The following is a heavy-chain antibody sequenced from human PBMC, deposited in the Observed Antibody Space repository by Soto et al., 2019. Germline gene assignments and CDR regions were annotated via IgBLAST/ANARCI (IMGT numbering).Heavy chain of an antibody. V-gene: IGHV3-30*18. CDR1: GFTFSSYG. D-gene: IGHD3-22*01. J-gene: IGHJ4*02. CDR3: AKLRPNSSGLPFDY. Sequence: GGSLRLSCAASGFTFSSYGMHWVRQAPGKGLEWVAVISYDGSNKYYADSVKGRFTISRDNSKNTLYLQMNSLRAEDTAVYYCAKLRPNSSGLPFDYWGQGTLVTVSS. CDR2: ISYDGSNK.